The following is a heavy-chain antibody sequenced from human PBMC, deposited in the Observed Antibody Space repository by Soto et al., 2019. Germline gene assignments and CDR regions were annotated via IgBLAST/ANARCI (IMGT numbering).Heavy chain of an antibody. D-gene: IGHD2-2*01. CDR2: IYYSGST. Sequence: QVQLQESGPGLVKPSQTLSLTCTVSGGSISSGGYYWSWIRQHPGKGLEWIGYIYYSGSTYYNPSLTSRVTISVDTSKNQFSLKLSSVTAADTAVYYCARGWKVPAAIDYWGQGTLVTVSS. CDR3: ARGWKVPAAIDY. J-gene: IGHJ4*02. V-gene: IGHV4-31*03. CDR1: GGSISSGGYY.